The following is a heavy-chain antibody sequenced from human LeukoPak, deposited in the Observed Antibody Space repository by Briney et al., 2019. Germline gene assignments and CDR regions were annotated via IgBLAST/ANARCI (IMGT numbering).Heavy chain of an antibody. J-gene: IGHJ4*02. CDR3: ARMDYYTSGTYTYPNFDY. D-gene: IGHD3-10*01. Sequence: GESLRLSCAASGFTFSRYWMKQDGSETYYVDSVKGRFTISRDNAKYSLHLQMNSLRAEDAAVFYCARMDYYTSGTYTYPNFDYWGQGTLVTVSS. CDR1: GFTFSRYW. V-gene: IGHV3-7*03. CDR2: QDGSET.